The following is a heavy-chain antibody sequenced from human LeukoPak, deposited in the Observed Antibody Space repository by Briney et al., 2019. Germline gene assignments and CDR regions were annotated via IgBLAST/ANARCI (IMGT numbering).Heavy chain of an antibody. D-gene: IGHD4-17*01. CDR1: GFTFSSYA. V-gene: IGHV3-30-3*01. CDR3: ARAPLKYGDYCDY. J-gene: IGHJ4*02. Sequence: GGSLRLSCAASGFTFSSYAMHWVRQAPGKGLEWVAVISYDGSNKYYADSVKGRFTISRDNSKNTLYLQMNSLRAEDTAVYYCARAPLKYGDYCDYWGQGTLVTVSS. CDR2: ISYDGSNK.